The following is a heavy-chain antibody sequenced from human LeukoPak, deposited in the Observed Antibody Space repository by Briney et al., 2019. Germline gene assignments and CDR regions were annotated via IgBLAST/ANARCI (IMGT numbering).Heavy chain of an antibody. Sequence: GASVKVSCTASGYTFTSYGIRWVRQAPGQGLEWMGWIGTYNGDTNYAQKLQGRVTMTTDTSTSTAYMALRSLRSDDTAVYYCARDHNWVVDYWGQGTLVTVSS. V-gene: IGHV1-18*01. CDR1: GYTFTSYG. CDR2: IGTYNGDT. J-gene: IGHJ4*02. CDR3: ARDHNWVVDY. D-gene: IGHD1-1*01.